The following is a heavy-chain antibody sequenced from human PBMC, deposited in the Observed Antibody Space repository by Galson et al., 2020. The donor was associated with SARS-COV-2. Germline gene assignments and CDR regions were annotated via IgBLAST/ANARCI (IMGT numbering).Heavy chain of an antibody. D-gene: IGHD5-12*01. Sequence: SETLSLTCAVSGASISSSNWWSWVRQPPGKGLEWIGETYHSGTTNYNPSLKSRGTISIDKSKNEFSLKLSSVTAADTAVYYCSRMDDSGYTGFDYWGQGTLVTVSS. J-gene: IGHJ4*02. CDR2: TYHSGTT. V-gene: IGHV4-4*02. CDR1: GASISSSNW. CDR3: SRMDDSGYTGFDY.